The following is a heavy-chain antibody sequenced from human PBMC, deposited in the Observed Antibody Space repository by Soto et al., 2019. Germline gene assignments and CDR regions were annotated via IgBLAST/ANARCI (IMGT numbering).Heavy chain of an antibody. D-gene: IGHD6-19*01. CDR1: GFSLSSTRMA. J-gene: IGHJ4*02. CDR3: AHIVVAGLGYYFDY. V-gene: IGHV2-5*02. Sequence: QITLKESGPTLVKPTQTLTLTCTFSGFSLSSTRMAVGWIRQPPGKALEWLALIYWDDDKRYSPFLKSRRTIAKDPSKNQVVLTMSNMDPVDTGRYYCAHIVVAGLGYYFDYWGQGTLVTVSS. CDR2: IYWDDDK.